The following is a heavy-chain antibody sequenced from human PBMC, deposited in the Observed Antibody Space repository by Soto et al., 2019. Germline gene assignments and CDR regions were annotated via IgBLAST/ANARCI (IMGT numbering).Heavy chain of an antibody. CDR3: ARGGVSTRTFDY. Sequence: GESQKISYKGSGYEFAGYWIARVRQMPGKGLELMGIIYPSDSDTRYRPSFQGQVTISADKSISSAYLQWSSLRASDTAMYYCARGGVSTRTFDYWGQGTPVTVSS. CDR1: GYEFAGYW. CDR2: IYPSDSDT. J-gene: IGHJ4*02. V-gene: IGHV5-51*01. D-gene: IGHD3-3*01.